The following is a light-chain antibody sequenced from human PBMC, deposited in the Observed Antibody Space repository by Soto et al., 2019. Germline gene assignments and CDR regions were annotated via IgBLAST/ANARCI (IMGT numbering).Light chain of an antibody. CDR1: QSISSW. CDR3: QQYNSYSYT. CDR2: KAS. Sequence: DIQMTQSPSTLSASVGDRVTITCRASQSISSWMAWYQQKPGKAPRLLISKASTLERGVPSRFSGSGSGTEFTLTISSLQPDDFATYYCQQYNSYSYTFGQGTKLEIK. J-gene: IGKJ2*01. V-gene: IGKV1-5*03.